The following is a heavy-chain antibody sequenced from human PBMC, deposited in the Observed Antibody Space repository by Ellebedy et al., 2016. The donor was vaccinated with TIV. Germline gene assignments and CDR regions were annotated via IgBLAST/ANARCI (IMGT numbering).Heavy chain of an antibody. CDR3: ARDSGSGAFDI. J-gene: IGHJ3*02. Sequence: GESLKISCAASGFTFSSYWMTWVRQAPGKGLEWVANIRQDGSRVNYVDSVKGRFTISRDNDKNSLHLQMNGLRAEDTAVYYCARDSGSGAFDIWGQGTLVTVSS. V-gene: IGHV3-7*01. CDR2: IRQDGSRV. D-gene: IGHD3-10*01. CDR1: GFTFSSYW.